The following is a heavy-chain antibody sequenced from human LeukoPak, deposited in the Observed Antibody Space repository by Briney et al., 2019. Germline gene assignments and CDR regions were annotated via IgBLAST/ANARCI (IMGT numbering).Heavy chain of an antibody. J-gene: IGHJ6*03. CDR2: IIPIFGTT. D-gene: IGHD3-22*01. V-gene: IGHV1-69*05. Sequence: SVKVSCKASGGTFRSYAISWVRQAPGQGLEWMGGIIPIFGTTNYAQKFQGRVTITTDESTSTAYMELGSLRSEDTAVYYCARERGDDCDSSGYYYTYLDVWGKGTTVTVSS. CDR3: ARERGDDCDSSGYYYTYLDV. CDR1: GGTFRSYA.